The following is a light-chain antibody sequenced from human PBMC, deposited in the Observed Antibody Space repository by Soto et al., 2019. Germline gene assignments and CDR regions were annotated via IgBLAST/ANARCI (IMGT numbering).Light chain of an antibody. CDR1: QSVSSN. J-gene: IGKJ4*01. V-gene: IGKV3-15*01. CDR2: GAS. CDR3: QQYNNWPLT. Sequence: EIVMTQSPATLSASTGERATLSCRASQSVSSNLAWYQQKPGQAPRLLIYGASTMPTGIPARFSGSGSGTEFTLTISSLQSEDFAVYYCQQYNNWPLTFGRGTKVDI.